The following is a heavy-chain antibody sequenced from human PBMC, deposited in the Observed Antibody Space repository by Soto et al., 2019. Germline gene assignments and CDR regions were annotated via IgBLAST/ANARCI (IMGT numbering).Heavy chain of an antibody. J-gene: IGHJ3*02. CDR3: APHVSCSGGSCQYDAFAI. CDR1: GFTFSSYA. CDR2: ISGSGATT. V-gene: IGHV3-23*01. D-gene: IGHD2-15*01. Sequence: PGGSLRLSCAASGFTFSSYAMTWVRQAPGKGLEWVSGISGSGATTSYADSVKGRFTISRDNSKNTLYLQMNSLGAEDTAAYYCAPHVSCSGGSCQYDAFAIPGQGTMVTVSS.